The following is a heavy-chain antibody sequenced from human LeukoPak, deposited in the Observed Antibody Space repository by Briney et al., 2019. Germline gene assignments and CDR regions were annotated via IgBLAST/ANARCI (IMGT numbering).Heavy chain of an antibody. CDR1: GFTFSSYG. V-gene: IGHV3-30*03. CDR3: ARAKTAENYGDYEHAEEAFDY. J-gene: IGHJ4*02. CDR2: ISYDGSNK. D-gene: IGHD4-17*01. Sequence: PGGSLRLSCAASGFTFSSYGMHRVRQAPGKGLEWVAVISYDGSNKYYADSVKGRFTISRDNSKNTLYLQMNSLRAEDTAVYYCARAKTAENYGDYEHAEEAFDYWGQGTLVTVSS.